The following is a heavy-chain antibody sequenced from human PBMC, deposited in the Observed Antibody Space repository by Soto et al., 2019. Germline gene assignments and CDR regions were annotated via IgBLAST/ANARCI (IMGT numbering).Heavy chain of an antibody. CDR2: IFYSGST. J-gene: IGHJ4*02. Sequence: QVQLQESGPGLVKPSETLSLTCTVSGGSISSYYWSWVRQPPGKGLEWIGYIFYSGSTNDNPSLKSRVTTSIDTSKNQCSLTLSSVTAADTAVYYCARLTPVTADFDYWGQGTLVTVSS. D-gene: IGHD4-17*01. V-gene: IGHV4-59*08. CDR1: GGSISSYY. CDR3: ARLTPVTADFDY.